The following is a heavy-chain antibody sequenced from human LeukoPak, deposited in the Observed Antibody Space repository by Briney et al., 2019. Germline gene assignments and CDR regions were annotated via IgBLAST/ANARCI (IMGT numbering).Heavy chain of an antibody. CDR1: GGSISSYY. D-gene: IGHD3-10*01. J-gene: IGHJ3*02. Sequence: SETLSLTCTVSGGSISSYYWSWIRQPPGKGLEWIGYIYYSGSTNYNPSLKSRVTISVDTSKNQFSLKLSSVTAADTAVYYCARAAAVGGELDFDIWGQGTMVTVSS. CDR2: IYYSGST. CDR3: ARAAAVGGELDFDI. V-gene: IGHV4-59*01.